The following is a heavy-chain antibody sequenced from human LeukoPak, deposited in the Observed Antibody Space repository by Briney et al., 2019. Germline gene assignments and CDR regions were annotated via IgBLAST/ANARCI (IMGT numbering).Heavy chain of an antibody. CDR3: ARGYYPNSSGYYYFGLASYYYYGMDV. V-gene: IGHV1-8*01. CDR2: MNPNSGNT. CDR1: GYTFTSYD. D-gene: IGHD3-22*01. J-gene: IGHJ6*02. Sequence: GASVKVSCKASGYTFTSYDINWVRQATGQGLEWMGWMNPNSGNTGYTQKFQGRVTMTRNTSISTAYMELSSLRSEDTAVYYCARGYYPNSSGYYYFGLASYYYYGMDVWGQGTTVTVSS.